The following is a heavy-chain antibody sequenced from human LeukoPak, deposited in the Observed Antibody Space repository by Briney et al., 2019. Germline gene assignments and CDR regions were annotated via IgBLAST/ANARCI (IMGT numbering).Heavy chain of an antibody. V-gene: IGHV3-23*01. Sequence: GRSLRLSCAASGFTFSSYAMTWVRQSPGKRLEWGSTIRGGGTSTFYADSLKGRFTISRDNSKSTLYLQMNNLRAEDTAVYYCAKHSGSDSGYWFDPWGQGTLVTVSS. CDR1: GFTFSSYA. D-gene: IGHD5-12*01. J-gene: IGHJ5*02. CDR2: IRGGGTST. CDR3: AKHSGSDSGYWFDP.